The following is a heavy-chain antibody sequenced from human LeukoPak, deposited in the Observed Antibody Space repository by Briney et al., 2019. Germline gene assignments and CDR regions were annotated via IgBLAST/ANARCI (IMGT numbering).Heavy chain of an antibody. CDR1: GYTFTSYD. D-gene: IGHD3-3*01. J-gene: IGHJ6*03. Sequence: ASVKVSCKASGYTFTSYDINWVRQATGQGLEWMGWMNLNSGNTGYAQKFQGRVTMTRNTSISTAYMELSSLRSEDTAVYYCARGRAITIFGDYYYMDVWGKGTTVTVSS. V-gene: IGHV1-8*01. CDR3: ARGRAITIFGDYYYMDV. CDR2: MNLNSGNT.